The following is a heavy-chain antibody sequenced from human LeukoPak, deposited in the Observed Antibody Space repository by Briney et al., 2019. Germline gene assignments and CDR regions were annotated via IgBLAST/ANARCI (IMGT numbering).Heavy chain of an antibody. CDR1: GFTFSSYG. Sequence: PGGSLRLPCAASGFTFSSYGIHWVRQAPGKGLEWVAFMHYDGTNKYYADSVKGRFTISRDNSKNTLYLQMNSLRAEDTAVYYCARSLGSYYYDSSGYYGHYYYYMDVWGKGTTVTVSS. J-gene: IGHJ6*03. CDR2: MHYDGTNK. CDR3: ARSLGSYYYDSSGYYGHYYYYMDV. D-gene: IGHD3-22*01. V-gene: IGHV3-30*02.